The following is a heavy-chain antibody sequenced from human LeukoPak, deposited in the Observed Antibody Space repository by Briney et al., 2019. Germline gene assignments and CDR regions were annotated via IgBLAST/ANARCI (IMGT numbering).Heavy chain of an antibody. CDR3: ARDNSIADRGWWFDP. CDR2: VYYSGST. D-gene: IGHD4-23*01. V-gene: IGHV4-59*01. CDR1: GDFITAYY. J-gene: IGHJ5*02. Sequence: SETLSLTCTVSGDFITAYYWSWIRQTPGKGLEWIGYVYYSGSTEYNPSLRSRVTMSLEMSKHQFSLNLTSVTAADTAVYYCARDNSIADRGWWFDPWGQGTLVTVSS.